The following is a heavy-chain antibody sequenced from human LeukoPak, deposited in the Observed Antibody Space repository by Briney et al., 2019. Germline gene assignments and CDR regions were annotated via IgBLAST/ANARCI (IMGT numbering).Heavy chain of an antibody. Sequence: QTGRSLRLSCAASGFTFSSYGMHWVRQAPGKGLEWVAVISYDGSNKYYADSVKGRFTISRDNSKNTLYLQMNSLRAEDTAVCYCAKDSGYLDYWGQGTLVTVSS. D-gene: IGHD6-13*01. CDR2: ISYDGSNK. J-gene: IGHJ4*02. CDR3: AKDSGYLDY. CDR1: GFTFSSYG. V-gene: IGHV3-30*18.